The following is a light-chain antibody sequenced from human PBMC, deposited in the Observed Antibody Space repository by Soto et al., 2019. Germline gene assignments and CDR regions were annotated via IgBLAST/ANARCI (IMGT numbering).Light chain of an antibody. CDR2: EVN. V-gene: IGLV2-23*02. CDR1: SSDVGSYNL. Sequence: QSALTQPASVSGSPGQSITISCTGTSSDVGSYNLVSWYQQHPGKAPKLMISEVNKRPSGVSDRFSGSKSGNTASLTISGLQAEDEADYHCCSHAGSSTLYVFGTGTKLTVL. J-gene: IGLJ1*01. CDR3: CSHAGSSTLYV.